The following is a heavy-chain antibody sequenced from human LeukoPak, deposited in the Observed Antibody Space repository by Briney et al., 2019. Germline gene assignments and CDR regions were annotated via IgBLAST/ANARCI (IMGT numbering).Heavy chain of an antibody. D-gene: IGHD3-3*01. V-gene: IGHV1-8*01. CDR2: MNPNSGNT. J-gene: IGHJ6*02. CDR1: GYTFTSYD. Sequence: RASVTVSCKASGYTFTSYDMNWVRQAPGKGVEGMGWMNPNSGNTGYAQKFQGRVTMTRNTSISTAYMELSSLRSEDTAVYYCARGSGDTIFGVVSYGMDVWGQGTTVTVSS. CDR3: ARGSGDTIFGVVSYGMDV.